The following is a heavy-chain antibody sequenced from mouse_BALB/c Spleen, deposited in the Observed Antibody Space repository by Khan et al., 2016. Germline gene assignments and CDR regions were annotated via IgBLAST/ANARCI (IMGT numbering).Heavy chain of an antibody. J-gene: IGHJ3*01. D-gene: IGHD2-14*01. Sequence: QVQLQQSGAELVRPGASVKLSCKALGYTFTDYEMHWVRQTPVHGLEWIGGFHPGSGGTASNQRFKGKATLTDDQSSSTAYLELSSLTSEDSAVYYWTNRYEAWFTYWGQGTLVTVSA. CDR1: GYTFTDYE. CDR2: FHPGSGGT. V-gene: IGHV1-15*01. CDR3: TNRYEAWFTY.